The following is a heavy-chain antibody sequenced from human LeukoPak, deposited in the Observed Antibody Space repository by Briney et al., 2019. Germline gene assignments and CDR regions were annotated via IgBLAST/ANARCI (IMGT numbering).Heavy chain of an antibody. CDR3: TTAGWYGAADY. CDR1: GYTFSSLW. D-gene: IGHD6-19*01. Sequence: GGSLRLSCAVTGYTFSSLWMSWVREAPGNGLEWVGRIKSRTDGETTDYAAPVKGGLTISRDDSKNTVYLEMNNLKTEDTGMYYCTTAGWYGAADYWGQGALVSVSS. CDR2: IKSRTDGETT. J-gene: IGHJ4*02. V-gene: IGHV3-15*01.